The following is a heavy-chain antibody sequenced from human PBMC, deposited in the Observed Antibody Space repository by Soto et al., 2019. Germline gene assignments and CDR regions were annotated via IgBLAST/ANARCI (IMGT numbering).Heavy chain of an antibody. J-gene: IGHJ4*02. CDR1: GFTLSDHY. V-gene: IGHV3-72*01. Sequence: EVQLVESGGGLVQPGGSLRLSCAASGFTLSDHYMDWVRQAPGKGLEWVGRTRNKANSYTTEYAASVKGRFTISRDDSKTSLYLQMNSLKTEDTAVYYWAKSGGSYSHIDSWGQGTLVAVSS. CDR2: TRNKANSYTT. CDR3: AKSGGSYSHIDS. D-gene: IGHD1-26*01.